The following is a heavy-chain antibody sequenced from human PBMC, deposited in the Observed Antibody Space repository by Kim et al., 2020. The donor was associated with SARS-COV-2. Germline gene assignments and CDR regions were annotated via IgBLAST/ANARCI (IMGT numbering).Heavy chain of an antibody. CDR1: GFNFSSYA. CDR2: ISGSGGST. Sequence: GGSLRLSCAASGFNFSSYAMSWVRQAPGKGLEWVSAISGSGGSTYYADSVKGRFTISRDNSKNTLYLQMNSLRAEDTAVYYCAKEVVVVAAVRYGMDVWGQGATVTVSS. D-gene: IGHD2-15*01. V-gene: IGHV3-23*01. CDR3: AKEVVVVAAVRYGMDV. J-gene: IGHJ6*02.